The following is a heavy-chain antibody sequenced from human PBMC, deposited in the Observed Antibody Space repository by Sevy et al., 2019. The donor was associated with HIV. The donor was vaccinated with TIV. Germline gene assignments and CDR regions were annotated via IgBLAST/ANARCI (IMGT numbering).Heavy chain of an antibody. CDR2: IYSSGST. CDR3: ARESIGSVGDFDY. CDR1: GDFINLYF. J-gene: IGHJ4*02. Sequence: SETLSLTCSVSGDFINLYFWSWIRQPPGKGLEWIGYIYSSGSTNYNPSLKSRVTISLATSEDQFSLKLSSVTAADTAVYYCARESIGSVGDFDYWGQGTLVTVSS. V-gene: IGHV4-59*01. D-gene: IGHD6-6*01.